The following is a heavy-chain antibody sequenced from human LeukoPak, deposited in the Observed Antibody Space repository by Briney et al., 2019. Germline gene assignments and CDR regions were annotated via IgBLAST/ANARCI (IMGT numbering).Heavy chain of an antibody. CDR1: GFTFSGSA. J-gene: IGHJ4*02. V-gene: IGHV3-73*01. CDR3: TRVYPQQLGPLFGY. CDR2: IRSKANSYAT. Sequence: PGGSLRLSCAASGFTFSGSAMHWVRQASGKGLEWVGRIRSKANSYATAYAASVKGRFTISRDDSKNTAYLQMNSLKTEDTAVYYCTRVYPQQLGPLFGYWGQGTLVTVSS. D-gene: IGHD6-13*01.